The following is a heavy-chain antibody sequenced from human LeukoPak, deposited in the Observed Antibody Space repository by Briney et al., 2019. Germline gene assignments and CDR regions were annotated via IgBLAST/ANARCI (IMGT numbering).Heavy chain of an antibody. V-gene: IGHV4-59*01. CDR3: ARVSGYHWESFYDY. CDR1: GGPISNYY. J-gene: IGHJ4*02. D-gene: IGHD5-12*01. CDR2: IYNSGST. Sequence: SETLFLPCTFTGGPISNYYWSWLRQPPGKGLEWIGYIYNSGSTDYNPSLKSRVTISVDTSKNQFSLKLRSVTAADTAVYYCARVSGYHWESFYDYWGQGTLVTVSS.